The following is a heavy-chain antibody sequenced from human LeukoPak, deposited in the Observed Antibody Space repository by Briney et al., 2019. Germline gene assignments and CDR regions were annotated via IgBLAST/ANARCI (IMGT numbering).Heavy chain of an antibody. CDR3: ARLGQYYYYYYMDV. V-gene: IGHV3-7*01. CDR2: IKQDGSEK. CDR1: GFTFSSYW. J-gene: IGHJ6*03. Sequence: GGSLRLSCAASGFTFSSYWMSWVRQAPGKGLEWVANIKQDGSEKYYVDSVKGRFTISRDNAKNPLYLQMNSLRAEDTAVYYCARLGQYYYYYYMDVWGKGTTVTVSS.